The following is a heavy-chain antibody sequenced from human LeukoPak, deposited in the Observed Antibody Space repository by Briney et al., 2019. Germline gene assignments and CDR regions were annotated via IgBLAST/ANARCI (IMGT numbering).Heavy chain of an antibody. CDR1: GFTFSSYA. CDR3: ARESYSGSYYYYYMDV. Sequence: PGRSLRLSCAASGFTFSSYAMHWVRQAPGKGLEWVAVISYDGSNKYYADSVKGRFTISRDNSKNTLYLQMNSLRAEDTAVYYCARESYSGSYYYYYMDVWGKGTTVTVSS. V-gene: IGHV3-30-3*01. D-gene: IGHD1-26*01. J-gene: IGHJ6*03. CDR2: ISYDGSNK.